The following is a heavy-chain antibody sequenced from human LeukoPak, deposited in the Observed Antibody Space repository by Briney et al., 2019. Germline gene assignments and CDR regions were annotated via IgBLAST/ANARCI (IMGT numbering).Heavy chain of an antibody. CDR2: IIPVFDTA. D-gene: IGHD3-10*01. CDR1: GGTFSSYD. Sequence: ASVKVSCKASGGTFSSYDIRWVRQAPGQGLEWMGGIIPVFDTANYAQKFQGRVTITADESTNTAYMELSSLRFEDTAVYYCASQSHISMIRGVINFDYWGLGTLVTVSS. CDR3: ASQSHISMIRGVINFDY. V-gene: IGHV1-69*13. J-gene: IGHJ4*02.